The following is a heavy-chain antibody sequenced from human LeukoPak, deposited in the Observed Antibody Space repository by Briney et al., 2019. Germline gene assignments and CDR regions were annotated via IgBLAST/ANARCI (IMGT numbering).Heavy chain of an antibody. CDR2: IYHSGST. Sequence: SETLSLTCIVSVDSLSSYYWSWIRQPPGKGLEWTEYIYHSGSTNYNPSLKSRVTISADTSKDQFSLKLASVTAADTAVYYCATGYSSTWYYFDYWGQGTLVTVSS. J-gene: IGHJ4*02. D-gene: IGHD6-13*01. CDR3: ATGYSSTWYYFDY. CDR1: VDSLSSYY. V-gene: IGHV4-59*01.